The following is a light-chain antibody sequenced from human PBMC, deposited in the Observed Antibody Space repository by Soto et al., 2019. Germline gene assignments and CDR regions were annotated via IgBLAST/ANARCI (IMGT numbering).Light chain of an antibody. Sequence: QSALTQPASVSGSPGQSITISCAGTTTDVATYDLVSWYQHHPGTAPKVILYEVTKRPSGVSNRFSGSKSGNTASLTISGLQPEGEADYFCCSYAGGNTFVFGGGTKLTVL. J-gene: IGLJ2*01. V-gene: IGLV2-23*02. CDR1: TTDVATYDL. CDR2: EVT. CDR3: CSYAGGNTFV.